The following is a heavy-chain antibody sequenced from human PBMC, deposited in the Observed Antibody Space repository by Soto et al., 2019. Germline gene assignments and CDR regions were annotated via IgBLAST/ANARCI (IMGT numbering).Heavy chain of an antibody. CDR3: ARDLDWNFHY. V-gene: IGHV3-30-3*01. D-gene: IGHD2-8*02. Sequence: GSLRLSCAASGFTFSSYAMHWVRQAPGKGLEWVAVISYDGSNKYYADSVKGRFTISRDNSKNTLYLQMNSLRAEDTAVYYCARDLDWNFHYWGQGTLVTVSS. J-gene: IGHJ4*02. CDR2: ISYDGSNK. CDR1: GFTFSSYA.